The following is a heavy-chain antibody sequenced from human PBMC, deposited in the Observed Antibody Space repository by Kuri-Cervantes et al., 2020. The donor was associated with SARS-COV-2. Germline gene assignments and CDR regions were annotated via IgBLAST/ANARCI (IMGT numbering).Heavy chain of an antibody. CDR3: ALESHSPYYMDV. CDR2: INPNSGGT. D-gene: IGHD3-3*01. CDR1: GYTFTSYY. J-gene: IGHJ6*03. Sequence: ASVKVSCKASGYTFTSYYVHWVRQAPGQGLEWMGWINPNSGGTNYAQKFQGRVTMTTDTSTSTAYMELSSLRSEDTAVYYCALESHSPYYMDVWGKGTTVTVSS. V-gene: IGHV1-2*02.